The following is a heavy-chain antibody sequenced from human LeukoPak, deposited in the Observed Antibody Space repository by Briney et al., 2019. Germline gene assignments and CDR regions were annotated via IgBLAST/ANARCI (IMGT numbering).Heavy chain of an antibody. CDR1: GFTFSSYG. V-gene: IGHV3-33*06. J-gene: IGHJ3*02. CDR2: IWYDGSNK. D-gene: IGHD3-9*01. Sequence: QPGRSLRLSCAASGFTFSSYGMHWVRQAPGKGLEGVAVIWYDGSNKYYADSVKGRFTISRDNSKNTLYLQMNSLGAEDTAVYYCAKDSGRYYDILTGYHDAFDIWGQGTMVTVSS. CDR3: AKDSGRYYDILTGYHDAFDI.